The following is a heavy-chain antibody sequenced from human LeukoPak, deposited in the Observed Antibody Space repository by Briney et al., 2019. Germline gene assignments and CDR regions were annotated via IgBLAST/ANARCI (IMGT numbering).Heavy chain of an antibody. J-gene: IGHJ4*02. CDR1: GGSISSYY. CDR3: ARGDYYDSSLTFDY. D-gene: IGHD3-22*01. Sequence: SETLSLTCTVSGGSISSYYWSWIRQPPGKGLEWIGYIYYSGSTNYNPSLKSRVTISVDTSKSQFSLKLSSVTAADTAVYYCARGDYYDSSLTFDYWGQGTLVTVSS. CDR2: IYYSGST. V-gene: IGHV4-59*01.